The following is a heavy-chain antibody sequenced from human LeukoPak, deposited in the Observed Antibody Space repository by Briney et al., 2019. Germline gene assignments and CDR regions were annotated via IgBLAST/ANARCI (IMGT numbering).Heavy chain of an antibody. CDR2: IYPGDSDT. J-gene: IGHJ3*02. Sequence: GESLKISCNGSGYSFTSYWIGWVRHMPGKGLEWMGIIYPGDSDTRYSPSFRGQVTISADKSISTASLQWSSLKASDTAMYYCARQVSSSWDYGAFDIWGQGTMVTVSS. CDR3: ARQVSSSWDYGAFDI. D-gene: IGHD6-13*01. CDR1: GYSFTSYW. V-gene: IGHV5-51*01.